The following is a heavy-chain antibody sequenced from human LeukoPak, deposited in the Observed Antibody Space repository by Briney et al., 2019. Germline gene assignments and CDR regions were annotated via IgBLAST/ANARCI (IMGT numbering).Heavy chain of an antibody. Sequence: PSETLSLTCTVSGGSISSSSYYWGWIRQPPGKGLEWIGYIYYSGSTNYNPSLKSRVTISVDTSKNQFSLKLSSVTAADTAVYYCARVLFWAPRRPDAFDIWGQGTMVTVSS. J-gene: IGHJ3*02. V-gene: IGHV4-61*05. CDR3: ARVLFWAPRRPDAFDI. D-gene: IGHD3-9*01. CDR1: GGSISSSSYY. CDR2: IYYSGST.